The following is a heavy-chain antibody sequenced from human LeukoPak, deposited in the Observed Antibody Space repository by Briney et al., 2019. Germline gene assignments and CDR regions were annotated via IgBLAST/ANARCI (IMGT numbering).Heavy chain of an antibody. CDR1: GYSFTTYW. D-gene: IGHD3-16*02. CDR3: ARVIHLGELSLYDY. V-gene: IGHV5-10-1*01. CDR2: IDPSDSYT. J-gene: IGHJ4*02. Sequence: GESLKISCKGTGYSFTTYWITWVRQMPGKGLEWMGRIDPSDSYTNYSPSFQGHVTISADKSISTAYLQWSSLKASDTAMYYCARVIHLGELSLYDYWGQGTLVTVSS.